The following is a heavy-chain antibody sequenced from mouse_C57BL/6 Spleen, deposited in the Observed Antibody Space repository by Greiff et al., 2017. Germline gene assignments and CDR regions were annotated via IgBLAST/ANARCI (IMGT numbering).Heavy chain of an antibody. J-gene: IGHJ1*03. V-gene: IGHV1-69*01. CDR1: GYTFTSYW. D-gene: IGHD2-3*01. CDR2: IDPSDSYT. CDR3: ARGWGSWYFDV. Sequence: VQLQQPGAELVMPGASVKLSCKASGYTFTSYWMHWVKQRPGQGLEWIGEIDPSDSYTNYNQKFKGKSTLTVDKSSSTAYMQLSSLTSEDSAVYYCARGWGSWYFDVWGTGTTVTVSS.